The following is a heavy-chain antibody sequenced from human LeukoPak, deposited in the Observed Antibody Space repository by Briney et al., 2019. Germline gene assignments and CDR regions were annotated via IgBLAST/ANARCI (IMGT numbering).Heavy chain of an antibody. CDR2: IYYSGST. Sequence: PSDTLSLTCAVSGYSISSNNWWAWIRQPPGKGLEWIGYIYYSGSTYYNPYNPSLTSRVTMSVDTSKNQFSLKLDSVTEIDTAMYYCARNQAVAANRGAFDIWGQGNLVTVSS. J-gene: IGHJ4*02. V-gene: IGHV4-28*01. D-gene: IGHD6-19*01. CDR1: GYSISSNNW. CDR3: ARNQAVAANRGAFDI.